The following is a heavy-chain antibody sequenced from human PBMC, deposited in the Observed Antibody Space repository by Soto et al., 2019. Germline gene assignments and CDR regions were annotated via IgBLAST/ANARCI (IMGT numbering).Heavy chain of an antibody. V-gene: IGHV1-69*01. CDR3: ARDNHYYGSGSYPGYYYGMDV. Sequence: QVQLVQSGAEVKKPGSSVKVSCKASGGTFSSYAISWVRQAPGQGLEWMGGIIPIFGTANYAQKFQGRVTITADESTSTAYMELSSLRSGDTAVYYCARDNHYYGSGSYPGYYYGMDVWGQGTTVTVSS. J-gene: IGHJ6*02. D-gene: IGHD3-10*01. CDR2: IIPIFGTA. CDR1: GGTFSSYA.